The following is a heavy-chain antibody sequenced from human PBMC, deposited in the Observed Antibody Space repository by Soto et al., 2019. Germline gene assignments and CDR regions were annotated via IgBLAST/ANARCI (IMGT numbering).Heavy chain of an antibody. J-gene: IGHJ6*02. V-gene: IGHV4-59*01. CDR3: ARELISSSWDRNYYYYGMDV. CDR2: IYYSGST. Sequence: SETLSLTCTVSGGSISSYYWSWIRQPPGKGLEWIGYIYYSGSTNYNPSLKSRVTIPVDTSKNQFSLKLSSVTAADTAVYYCARELISSSWDRNYYYYGMDVWGQGTTVTVSS. CDR1: GGSISSYY. D-gene: IGHD6-13*01.